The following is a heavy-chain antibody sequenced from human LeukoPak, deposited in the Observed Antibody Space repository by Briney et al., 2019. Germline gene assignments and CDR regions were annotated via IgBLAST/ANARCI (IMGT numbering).Heavy chain of an antibody. V-gene: IGHV4-38-2*01. J-gene: IGHJ4*02. D-gene: IGHD4-17*01. CDR1: GYSISSGYY. CDR2: IYHSGST. CDR3: GSDTRTVTSVLFDY. Sequence: PSETLSLTCAVSGYSISSGYYWGWIRQPPGKGLEWIGSIYHSGSTYYNPSLKSRVTISVDTSKNQFSLKLSSVTAADTAVYYCGSDTRTVTSVLFDYWGQGTLVTVSS.